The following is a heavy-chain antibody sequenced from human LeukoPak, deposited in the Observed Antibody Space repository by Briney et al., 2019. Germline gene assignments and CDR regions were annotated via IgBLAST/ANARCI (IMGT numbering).Heavy chain of an antibody. CDR1: GGTFSSYA. J-gene: IGHJ3*02. CDR3: ARGVRSYGDFSDAFDI. V-gene: IGHV1-69*06. Sequence: ASVKVSCKASGGTFSSYAISWVRQAPGQGLEWRGESIPIFGTANYAQKFQGRVTITADTSTRTDYLELRSLRSEDTAVYYCARGVRSYGDFSDAFDIWGQGTMVTVSS. CDR2: SIPIFGTA. D-gene: IGHD4-17*01.